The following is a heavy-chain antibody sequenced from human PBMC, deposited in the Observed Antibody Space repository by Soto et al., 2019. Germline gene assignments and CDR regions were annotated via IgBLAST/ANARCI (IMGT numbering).Heavy chain of an antibody. CDR2: IRGSGGTT. D-gene: IGHD3-10*01. V-gene: IGHV3-23*01. Sequence: GGSLRLSCEASGFTFSSYIMTWVRQAPGQGLEWVSAIRGSGGTTYYADSVKGRFTISRDNSQNTLYLEMNSLSAEDTAVYYCAKDPRFYYGSGSLDYYYTMDVWGQGTTVTVSS. CDR1: GFTFSSYI. CDR3: AKDPRFYYGSGSLDYYYTMDV. J-gene: IGHJ6*02.